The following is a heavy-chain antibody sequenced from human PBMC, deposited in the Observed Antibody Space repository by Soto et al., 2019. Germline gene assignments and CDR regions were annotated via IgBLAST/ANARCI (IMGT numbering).Heavy chain of an antibody. CDR1: GFTFDDYA. V-gene: IGHV3-9*01. CDR3: AKVGYCSSTSCYEFDP. CDR2: ISWNSGSI. J-gene: IGHJ5*02. Sequence: GGSLILSCAASGFTFDDYAMHWVRQAPGKGLEWVSGISWNSGSIGYADSVKGRFTISRDNAKNSLYLQMNSLRAEDTALYYCAKVGYCSSTSCYEFDPWGQGTLVTVSS. D-gene: IGHD2-2*01.